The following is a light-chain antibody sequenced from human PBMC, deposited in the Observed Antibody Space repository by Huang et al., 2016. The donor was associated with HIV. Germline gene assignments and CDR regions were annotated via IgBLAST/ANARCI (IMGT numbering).Light chain of an antibody. CDR1: QDINNY. CDR2: GAS. V-gene: IGKV1-16*01. Sequence: DIQMTQSPSSLSASVGDRVTITCRASQDINNYLAWFQQKPGKAPRPLMFGASRLQGGVPSRFSGSGSGTDFALTISSLQPEDFAVYYCQQYNSYPHTFGPGTKVDIK. J-gene: IGKJ3*01. CDR3: QQYNSYPHT.